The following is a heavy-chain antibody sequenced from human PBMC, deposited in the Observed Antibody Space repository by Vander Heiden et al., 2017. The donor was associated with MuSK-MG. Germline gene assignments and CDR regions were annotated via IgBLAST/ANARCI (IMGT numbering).Heavy chain of an antibody. CDR1: GGSMRNFY. J-gene: IGHJ4*02. CDR3: ARAMGDFYDSAVYDPKFFDY. D-gene: IGHD3-22*01. CDR2: IYHSGRT. V-gene: IGHV4-59*01. Sequence: QVRLQESGPGLVKPSGTLSLTCNISGGSMRNFYWTWIRQPPGKGLEWIGNIYHSGRTDFMPSLKSRLTMSVDTPKGQFSLRLSSVTAADTGIYFCARAMGDFYDSAVYDPKFFDYWGPGILVTISS.